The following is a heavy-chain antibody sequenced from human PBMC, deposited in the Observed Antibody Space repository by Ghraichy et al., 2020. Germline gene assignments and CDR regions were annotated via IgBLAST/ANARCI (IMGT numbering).Heavy chain of an antibody. Sequence: GGSLRLSCAASGFTFSSYGMHWVRQAPGKGLEWVAVIWYDGSNKYYADSVKGRFTISRDNSKNTLYLQMNSLRAEDTAVYYCARDFSGGYNSDDYWGQGTLVTVSS. CDR3: ARDFSGGYNSDDY. CDR1: GFTFSSYG. D-gene: IGHD5-24*01. J-gene: IGHJ4*02. V-gene: IGHV3-33*01. CDR2: IWYDGSNK.